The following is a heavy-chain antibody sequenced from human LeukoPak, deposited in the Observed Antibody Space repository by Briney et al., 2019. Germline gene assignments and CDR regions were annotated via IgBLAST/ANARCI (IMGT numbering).Heavy chain of an antibody. CDR3: ARGNYYGQDY. V-gene: IGHV3-74*01. Sequence: PGGSLRLSCGASGFTFSSYWMHWVRQAPGKGLEWISRINSDGSTTSYAASVKGRFTISRDNAKNTLYLQMNSLRAEDTAVYYCARGNYYGQDYWGQGTLVTVSS. J-gene: IGHJ4*02. CDR2: INSDGSTT. CDR1: GFTFSSYW. D-gene: IGHD3-10*01.